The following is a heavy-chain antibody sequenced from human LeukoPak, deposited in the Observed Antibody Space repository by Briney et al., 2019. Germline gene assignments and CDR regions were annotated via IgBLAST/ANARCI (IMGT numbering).Heavy chain of an antibody. J-gene: IGHJ5*02. CDR3: AKPLDYGAGFDP. V-gene: IGHV3-30*18. D-gene: IGHD4-17*01. Sequence: GGSLRLSCAASGFTFSSYGMHWVRQAPGKGLEWVAVISYDGSNKYYADSVKGRFTISRDNSKNTLYLQMNSLRAEDTAVYYCAKPLDYGAGFDPWGQGTLVTVSS. CDR2: ISYDGSNK. CDR1: GFTFSSYG.